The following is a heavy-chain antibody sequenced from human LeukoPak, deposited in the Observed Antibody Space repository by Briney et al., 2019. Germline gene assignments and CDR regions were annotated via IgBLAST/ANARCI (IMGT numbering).Heavy chain of an antibody. CDR1: GFTFSSYA. CDR3: AKYFGGWYEDY. CDR2: ISAGGTT. D-gene: IGHD6-19*01. J-gene: IGHJ4*02. V-gene: IGHV3-23*01. Sequence: GGSLRLSCAVSGFTFSSYAMSWVRQAPGKGLQWVSTISAGGTTYYADSVKGRLTVSRDNSKNTLFLQMNSLRAEDTAVYYCAKYFGGWYEDYWGQGTLVTVSS.